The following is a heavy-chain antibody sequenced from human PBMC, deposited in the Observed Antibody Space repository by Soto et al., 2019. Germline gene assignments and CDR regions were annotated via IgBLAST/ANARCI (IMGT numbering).Heavy chain of an antibody. CDR2: IDPSDSYT. D-gene: IGHD1-26*01. CDR1: GYRLTRYR. CDR3: ARVPPYCDYYYYGMHV. V-gene: IGHV5-10-1*01. J-gene: IGHJ6*02. Sequence: YGSGYRLTRYRKSWVRQMPGKGLEWMGRIDPSDSYTNYSPSFQGHVTISADKSISTAYLQWSSLKASDTAMYYSARVPPYCDYYYYGMHVWGQVTTVTVS.